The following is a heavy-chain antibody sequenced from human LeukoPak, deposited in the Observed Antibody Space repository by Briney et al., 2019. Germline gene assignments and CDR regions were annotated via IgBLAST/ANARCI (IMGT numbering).Heavy chain of an antibody. Sequence: SESLSLTCTVSGGSISVSDYYWGWIRQPPGKGLEWIGYIYYSGSTNYNPSLKSRVTISVDTSKNQFSLKLSSVTAADTAVYYCARTLTMTYAFDIWGQGTMVTVSS. CDR3: ARTLTMTYAFDI. D-gene: IGHD3-22*01. J-gene: IGHJ3*02. CDR1: GGSISVSDYY. CDR2: IYYSGST. V-gene: IGHV4-61*05.